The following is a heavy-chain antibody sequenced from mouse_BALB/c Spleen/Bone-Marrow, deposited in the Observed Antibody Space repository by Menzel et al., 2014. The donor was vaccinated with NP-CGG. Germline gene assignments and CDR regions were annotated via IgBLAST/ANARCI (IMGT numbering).Heavy chain of an antibody. D-gene: IGHD2-1*01. CDR3: ARGNPLYAMDY. V-gene: IGHV1-7*01. CDR1: GYTFTSYW. CDR2: INPSTGYT. J-gene: IGHJ4*01. Sequence: VQLQQSGAELAKPGASVKMSCKASGYTFTSYWMHWVKRRPGQGLEWIGYINPSTGYTDYNQKFNDKATLTADKSSSTAYMQLRSLTSKDSAVYYCARGNPLYAMDYWGQGTSVTVSS.